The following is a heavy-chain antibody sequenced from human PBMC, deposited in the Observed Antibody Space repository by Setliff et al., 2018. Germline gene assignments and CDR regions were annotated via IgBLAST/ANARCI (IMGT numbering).Heavy chain of an antibody. V-gene: IGHV4-39*02. D-gene: IGHD1-1*01. CDR2: VYHRGST. J-gene: IGHJ3*01. CDR1: NGSLDRSGYY. CDR3: AKDRYSFGSQMYWNSFSL. Sequence: NPSETLSLNCTVSNGSLDRSGYYWGWIRQPPGKGLEWIASVYHRGSTYYNPSLKSRVTISVDMSRNQFSLQLKSVTAADTAVYYCAKDRYSFGSQMYWNSFSLWGPGTMVTVSS.